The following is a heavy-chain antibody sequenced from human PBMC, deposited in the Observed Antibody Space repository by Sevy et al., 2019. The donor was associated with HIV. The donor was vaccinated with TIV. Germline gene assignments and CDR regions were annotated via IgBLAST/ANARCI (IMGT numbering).Heavy chain of an antibody. CDR1: GFTFSSYW. CDR3: GRAMDV. J-gene: IGHJ6*02. V-gene: IGHV3-7*01. CDR2: IKQDGSEK. Sequence: GGSLRLSCAASGFTFSSYWMHWVRQAPGKGLEWVANIKQDGSEKYYVDSVKGQFTISRDNAKNSLYLHMNSLRPEDTAVYYCGRAMDVWGQGTTVTVSS.